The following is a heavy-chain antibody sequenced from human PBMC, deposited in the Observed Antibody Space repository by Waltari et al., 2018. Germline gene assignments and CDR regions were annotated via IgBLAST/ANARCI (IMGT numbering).Heavy chain of an antibody. Sequence: SGGTFSSYAISWVRQAPGQGLEWMGGIIPIFGTANYAQKFQGRVTITADKSTSTAYMELSSLRSEDTAVYYCARADGYSSSWYPFDYWGQGTLVTVSS. J-gene: IGHJ4*02. CDR1: GGTFSSYA. V-gene: IGHV1-69*06. CDR2: IIPIFGTA. CDR3: ARADGYSSSWYPFDY. D-gene: IGHD6-13*01.